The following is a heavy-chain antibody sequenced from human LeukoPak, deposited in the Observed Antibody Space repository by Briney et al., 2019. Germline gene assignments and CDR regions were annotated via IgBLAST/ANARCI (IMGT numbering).Heavy chain of an antibody. CDR3: TRQSGHYLDY. V-gene: IGHV4-4*02. Sequence: PSGTLSLTCAVSGDSISSSNWWSWVRQPPGKGLEWIGETHHSGSANYNPPLKSRVTISVDMSKNQFSLKLSSVTAADTAVYYCTRQSGHYLDYWGQGTLVTVSS. J-gene: IGHJ4*02. D-gene: IGHD2-15*01. CDR2: THHSGSA. CDR1: GDSISSSNW.